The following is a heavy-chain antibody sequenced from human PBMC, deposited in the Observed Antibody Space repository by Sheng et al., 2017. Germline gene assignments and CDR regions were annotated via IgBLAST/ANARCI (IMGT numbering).Heavy chain of an antibody. J-gene: IGHJ6*02. Sequence: EVYLVESGGGLVKPGGPLNSPCAASGFTFADAWMYWVRQAPGKGLESVGRIKSRPRGETSDYAAPVKGRFTISRDDSRNILFLQMNSLKSEDTAVYYCTTDWGSGYALTYALDVWGPGTTVTVSS. D-gene: IGHD5-12*01. CDR1: GFTFADAW. CDR3: TTDWGSGYALTYALDV. V-gene: IGHV3-15*01. CDR2: IKSRPRGETS.